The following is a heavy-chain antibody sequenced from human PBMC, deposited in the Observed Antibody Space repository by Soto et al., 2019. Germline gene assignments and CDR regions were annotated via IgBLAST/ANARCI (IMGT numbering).Heavy chain of an antibody. CDR1: GGSISSGDYY. CDR2: IYYSGSA. V-gene: IGHV4-30-4*01. Sequence: TSETLSLTCTVSGGSISSGDYYWSWIRQPPGKGLECIGYIYYSGSAYYNPSLKSRVTISVDTSKNQFSLKLSSVTAADTAVYCCARDLYYYDSSDPGNGMDVWGQGTTVTVSS. D-gene: IGHD3-22*01. CDR3: ARDLYYYDSSDPGNGMDV. J-gene: IGHJ6*02.